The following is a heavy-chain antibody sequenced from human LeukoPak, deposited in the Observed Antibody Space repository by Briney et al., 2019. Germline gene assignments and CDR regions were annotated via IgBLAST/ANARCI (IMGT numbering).Heavy chain of an antibody. CDR2: IYSSGSA. Sequence: SETLSLTCTVSGGSFNSNNYYWGWIRQPPGKGLEWIGSIYSSGSAYYNLSLKSRVTISVDTSKNQFSLRLSSVTAADTAVYYCQSRYLEWLLEYWGQGTLVTVSS. D-gene: IGHD3-3*01. CDR1: GGSFNSNNYY. V-gene: IGHV4-39*01. CDR3: QSRYLEWLLEY. J-gene: IGHJ4*02.